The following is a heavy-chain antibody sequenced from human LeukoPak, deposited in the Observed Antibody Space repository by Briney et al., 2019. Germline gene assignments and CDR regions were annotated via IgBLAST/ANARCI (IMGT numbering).Heavy chain of an antibody. CDR1: GFTFSSYE. D-gene: IGHD3-10*01. CDR3: AKDFGSGGGFDY. CDR2: IGSGDST. V-gene: IGHV3-23*01. Sequence: GGSLRLSCAASGFTFSSYEMNWVRQAPGKGLEWVTGIGSGDSTYYTDSVKGRFTISRDNSKNTLYLQMNSLRAEDTAVYYCAKDFGSGGGFDYWGQGTLVTVSS. J-gene: IGHJ4*02.